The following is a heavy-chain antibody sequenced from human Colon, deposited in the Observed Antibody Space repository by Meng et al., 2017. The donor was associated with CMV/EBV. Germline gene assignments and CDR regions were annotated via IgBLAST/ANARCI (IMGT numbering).Heavy chain of an antibody. J-gene: IGHJ6*02. CDR3: ARDYGSGSYYTFSNYYYGMDV. CDR2: ISSSSSYI. V-gene: IGHV3-21*01. D-gene: IGHD3-10*01. Sequence: GGSLRLSCAASGFTFSSYSMNWVRQAPGKGLEWVSSISSSSSYIYYADSVKGRFTISRDNAKNSLYLQMNSLRAEDTAVYYCARDYGSGSYYTFSNYYYGMDVWGQGTTVTVSS. CDR1: GFTFSSYS.